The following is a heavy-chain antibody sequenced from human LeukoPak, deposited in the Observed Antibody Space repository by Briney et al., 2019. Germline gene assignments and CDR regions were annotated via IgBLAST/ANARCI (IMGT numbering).Heavy chain of an antibody. D-gene: IGHD4-23*01. Sequence: SETLSLTCSVSGGSVRGDISHWSWIRQPPGKGLEWIGYVHYSGSANYNPSLESRVTMSLDRSKNQFSLELTSVTAADTAVYYCARVAAGYSVNYFDYWGQGTLVTVSS. CDR3: ARVAAGYSVNYFDY. J-gene: IGHJ4*02. CDR2: VHYSGSA. V-gene: IGHV4-61*01. CDR1: GGSVRGDISH.